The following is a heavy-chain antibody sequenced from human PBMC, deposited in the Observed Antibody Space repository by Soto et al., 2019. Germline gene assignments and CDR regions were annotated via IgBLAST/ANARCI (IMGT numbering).Heavy chain of an antibody. J-gene: IGHJ4*02. Sequence: QVQLVESGGGVVQPGRSLRLSCEASGFTLTSSSMYWVRQAPGKGLEWLAIISYDGVNQYYADSVKGRFAISREISKNTLYLEVNSLTVGDTAVYYCARDIATMDGFWGQGTLVTASS. CDR1: GFTLTSSS. CDR2: ISYDGVNQ. D-gene: IGHD5-12*01. CDR3: ARDIATMDGF. V-gene: IGHV3-30*09.